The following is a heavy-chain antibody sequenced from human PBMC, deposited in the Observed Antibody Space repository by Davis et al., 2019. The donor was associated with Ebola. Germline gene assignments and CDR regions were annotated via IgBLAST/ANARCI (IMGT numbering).Heavy chain of an antibody. CDR1: GFTFSSYG. D-gene: IGHD1-14*01. CDR2: IWYDGSNK. Sequence: PGGSLRLSCAASGFTFSSYGMHWVCQAPGKGLEREAVIWYDGSNKYYADSVKGRFTISRDKSENTLYLQMNSLRAEDTAIYYCTRYKGVADWGQGTLVTVSS. V-gene: IGHV3-33*01. CDR3: TRYKGVAD. J-gene: IGHJ4*02.